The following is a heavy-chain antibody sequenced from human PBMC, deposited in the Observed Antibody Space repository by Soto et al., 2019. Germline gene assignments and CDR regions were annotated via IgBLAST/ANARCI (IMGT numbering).Heavy chain of an antibody. CDR3: ATSWSSSAYCSGGSCYSY. D-gene: IGHD2-15*01. CDR2: IIPIFGTA. J-gene: IGHJ4*02. V-gene: IGHV1-69*01. Sequence: QVQLVQSGAEVKKPGSSVKVSCKASGGTFSSYAISWVRQAPGQGLEWMGGIIPIFGTANYAQKFQGRVTITADESTSTAYMELSSLRSEDTAVYYCATSWSSSAYCSGGSCYSYWGQGTLVTVSS. CDR1: GGTFSSYA.